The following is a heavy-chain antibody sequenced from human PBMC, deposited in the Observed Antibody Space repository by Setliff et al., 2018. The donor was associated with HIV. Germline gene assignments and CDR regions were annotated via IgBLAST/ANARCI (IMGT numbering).Heavy chain of an antibody. CDR2: IYYSGGT. CDR1: GGSISNSNYY. Sequence: PSETLSLTCTVSGGSISNSNYYWGWIRQPPGKGLEWIGTIYYSGGTYRNPSLKSRVTIFIDTSKNQFSLKLTSATAADTAVYYCARHPIAVAGYHYMDVWGKGTTVTVSS. CDR3: ARHPIAVAGYHYMDV. D-gene: IGHD6-19*01. J-gene: IGHJ6*03. V-gene: IGHV4-39*01.